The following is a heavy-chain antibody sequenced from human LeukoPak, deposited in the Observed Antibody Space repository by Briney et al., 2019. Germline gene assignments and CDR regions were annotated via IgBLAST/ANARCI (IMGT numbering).Heavy chain of an antibody. CDR2: ISWNSGSI. J-gene: IGHJ3*02. D-gene: IGHD3-9*01. Sequence: GGSLRLSCAASGFTFDDYAMHWVRHAPGKGLEWVSGISWNSGSIGYADSVKGRFTISRDNAKNSLYLQMNSLRAEDTALYYCAKGYDILTGFVLVLRDDGFDIWGQGTMVTVSS. CDR1: GFTFDDYA. V-gene: IGHV3-9*01. CDR3: AKGYDILTGFVLVLRDDGFDI.